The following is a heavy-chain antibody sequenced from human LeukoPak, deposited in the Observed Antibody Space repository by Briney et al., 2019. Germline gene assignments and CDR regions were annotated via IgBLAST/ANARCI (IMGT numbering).Heavy chain of an antibody. Sequence: GGSLRLSCAASGFTFDDYAMHWVRQAPGKGLEWVSGISWNSGSIGYADSVKGRFTISRDNAKNTLYLQMNSLRAEDTAVYYCAKGRGVTDTDAFDIWGQGTMVTVSS. CDR2: ISWNSGSI. CDR3: AKGRGVTDTDAFDI. D-gene: IGHD2-21*02. J-gene: IGHJ3*02. V-gene: IGHV3-9*01. CDR1: GFTFDDYA.